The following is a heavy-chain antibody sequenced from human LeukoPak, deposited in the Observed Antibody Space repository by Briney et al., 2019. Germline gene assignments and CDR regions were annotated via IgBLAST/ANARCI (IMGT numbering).Heavy chain of an antibody. J-gene: IGHJ4*02. CDR1: GYTFTGYY. D-gene: IGHD6-19*01. V-gene: IGHV1-2*06. CDR3: ARDRRYSSGLNYFDY. CDR2: INPNSGST. Sequence: ASVKVSCKASGYTFTGYYMHWVRQAPGQGLEWMGRINPNSGSTNYAQKFQGRVTMTRDASISTAYMELSRLRSDDTAVYYCARDRRYSSGLNYFDYWGQGTLVTVSS.